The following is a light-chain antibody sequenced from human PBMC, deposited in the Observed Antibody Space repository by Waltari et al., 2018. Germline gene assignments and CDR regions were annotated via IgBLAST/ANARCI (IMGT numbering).Light chain of an antibody. J-gene: IGLJ2*01. CDR2: AVT. CDR3: SSYAGSSSV. Sequence: QSALTQPPSASGSPGQSVPISCPGTSSAVGGYHHVTWYQQQPCKIPTRLIYAVTKRPSGVPDRFSGSRSGNTASLTVSGLQPEDEADYYCSSYAGSSSVFGGGTKLTVL. CDR1: SSAVGGYHH. V-gene: IGLV2-8*01.